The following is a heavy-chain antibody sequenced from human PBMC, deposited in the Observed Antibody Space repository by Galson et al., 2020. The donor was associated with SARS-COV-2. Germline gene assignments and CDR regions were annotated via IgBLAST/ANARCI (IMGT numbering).Heavy chain of an antibody. CDR3: ARDGGSTSLMPPYYFYYMDV. D-gene: IGHD3-16*01. CDR2: VYHAGLT. CDR1: GDSLTSNYW. J-gene: IGHJ6*03. V-gene: IGHV4-4*02. Sequence: SQTLSLTCVVSGDSLTSNYWWRWVRHSPGKGLEWIGRVYHAGLTKYNPALKSRVTISVDKSKNQFSLRLSAVTAADTALYYCARDGGSTSLMPPYYFYYMDVWGKGMAVTVSS.